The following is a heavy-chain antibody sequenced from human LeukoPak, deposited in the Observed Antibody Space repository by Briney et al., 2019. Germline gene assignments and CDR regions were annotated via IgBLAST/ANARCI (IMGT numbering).Heavy chain of an antibody. Sequence: GGSLRLSCAASGFTFSSYAMSWVRQAPGKGLEWVSYISSSGSTIYYADSVKGRFTISRDNAKNSLYLQMNSLRAEDTAVYYCAREGHYYDSSGYYPYYYYGMDVWGQGTTVTVSS. V-gene: IGHV3-48*04. D-gene: IGHD3-22*01. CDR3: AREGHYYDSSGYYPYYYYGMDV. CDR1: GFTFSSYA. CDR2: ISSSGSTI. J-gene: IGHJ6*02.